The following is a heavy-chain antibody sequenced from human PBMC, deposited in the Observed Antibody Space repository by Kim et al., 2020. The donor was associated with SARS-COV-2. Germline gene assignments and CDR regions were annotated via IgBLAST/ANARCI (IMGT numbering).Heavy chain of an antibody. J-gene: IGHJ5*02. D-gene: IGHD2-21*01. V-gene: IGHV3-23*03. CDR3: AKDLVSQAGFDP. CDR1: GFTFSSYA. CDR2: IYSGGSGT. Sequence: GGSLRLSCAASGFTFSSYAMGWVRQAPGKGLEWVSGIYSGGSGTSYADSVKGRFTISRDDSKNTLYLQMNSLRAEDTAVYYCAKDLVSQAGFDPWGQGTLVTVSS.